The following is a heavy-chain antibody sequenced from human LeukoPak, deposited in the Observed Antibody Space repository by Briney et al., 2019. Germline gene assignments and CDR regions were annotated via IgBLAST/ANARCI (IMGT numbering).Heavy chain of an antibody. CDR1: GGSISSSSYY. D-gene: IGHD5-18*01. CDR2: IYYPGST. J-gene: IGHJ4*02. V-gene: IGHV4-39*07. Sequence: SETLSLTCTVSGGSISSSSYYWGWIRQPPGKGLEWIGSIYYPGSTYYNPSLKSQVTMSVDTSKNQFSLRLSSMTAADTAVYYCARDGYNYGLDRFDYWGQGTLVTVSS. CDR3: ARDGYNYGLDRFDY.